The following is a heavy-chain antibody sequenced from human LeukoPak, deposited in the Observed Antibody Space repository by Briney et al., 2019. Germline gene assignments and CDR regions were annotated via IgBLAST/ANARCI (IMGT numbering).Heavy chain of an antibody. J-gene: IGHJ3*02. CDR2: IYYSGST. V-gene: IGHV4-39*02. CDR3: ARDGQRITIFGVVITLGAFDI. Sequence: PSETLSLTCTVSGGSISSSSYYWGWIRQPPGKGLEWIGSIYYSGSTYYNPSLKSRVTISVDTSKNQFSLKLSSVTAADTAVYYCARDGQRITIFGVVITLGAFDIWGQGTMVTVSS. CDR1: GGSISSSSYY. D-gene: IGHD3-3*01.